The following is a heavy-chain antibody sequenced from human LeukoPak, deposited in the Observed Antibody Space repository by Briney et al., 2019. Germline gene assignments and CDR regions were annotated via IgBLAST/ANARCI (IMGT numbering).Heavy chain of an antibody. V-gene: IGHV3-30*04. CDR2: ISYDGSNK. CDR1: GFTFSSYA. J-gene: IGHJ6*01. Sequence: GGSLRLSCAASGFTFSSYAMHWVRQAPGKGLEWVAVISYDGSNKYYADSVKGRFTISRDNSKNTLYLQMNSLRAEDTAAYYCARELLGMDVWGKGPRSPSPQ. D-gene: IGHD2-15*01. CDR3: ARELLGMDV.